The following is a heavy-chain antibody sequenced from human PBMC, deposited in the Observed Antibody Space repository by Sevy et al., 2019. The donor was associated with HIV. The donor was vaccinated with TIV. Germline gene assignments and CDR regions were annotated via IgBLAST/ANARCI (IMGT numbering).Heavy chain of an antibody. CDR1: GFTVSSDY. CDR3: ARVSSSTWQAGYYGLAV. V-gene: IGHV3-66*01. D-gene: IGHD6-13*01. Sequence: GGSLRLSCAASGFTVSSDYMTWVRQAPGKGLEWVSVFFRGGTTYYADSVKGRFTISRDNSKNTIYLQMNSLRAEDTATYYCARVSSSTWQAGYYGLAVWGQGTTVTVSS. J-gene: IGHJ6*02. CDR2: FFRGGTT.